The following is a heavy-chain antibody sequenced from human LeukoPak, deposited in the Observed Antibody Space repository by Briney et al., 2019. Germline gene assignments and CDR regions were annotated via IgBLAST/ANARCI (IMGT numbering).Heavy chain of an antibody. CDR1: GFTFSSYA. J-gene: IGHJ6*03. V-gene: IGHV3-23*01. Sequence: PGGSLRLSCAASGFTFSSYAMSWVRHAPGKGLEWVSAISGSGGSTYYADSVKGRFTISRDNSKNTLYLQVNSLSAEDTAVYYCATADAVTIFGVDQWGKGTTVTVSS. D-gene: IGHD3-3*01. CDR3: ATADAVTIFGVDQ. CDR2: ISGSGGST.